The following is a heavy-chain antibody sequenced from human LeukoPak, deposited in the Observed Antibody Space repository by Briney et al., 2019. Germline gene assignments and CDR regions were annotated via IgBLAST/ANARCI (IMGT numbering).Heavy chain of an antibody. CDR3: AKDATIFGVVSYYYYYMDV. D-gene: IGHD3-3*01. CDR1: GFTFSSYW. J-gene: IGHJ6*03. V-gene: IGHV3-74*01. Sequence: GGSLRLSCAASGFTFSSYWMHWVRQAPGKGLVWVSRINSDGSSTSYADSVKGRFTISRDNSKNTLYLQMNSLRAEDTAVYYCAKDATIFGVVSYYYYYMDVWGKGTTVTVSS. CDR2: INSDGSST.